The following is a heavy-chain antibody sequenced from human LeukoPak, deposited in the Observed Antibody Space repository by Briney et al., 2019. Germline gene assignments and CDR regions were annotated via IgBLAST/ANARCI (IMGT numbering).Heavy chain of an antibody. CDR1: GFTFSSYS. D-gene: IGHD4-17*01. V-gene: IGHV3-21*01. Sequence: GGSLRLSCAASGFTFSSYSMNWVRQAPGKGLEWVSSISSSSSYIYYADSVKGRFTISRDNAKNSLYLQMNSLRAEDTAVYYCGRVPTGGDLEYAFDIWGQGTMVTVSS. CDR3: GRVPTGGDLEYAFDI. CDR2: ISSSSSYI. J-gene: IGHJ3*02.